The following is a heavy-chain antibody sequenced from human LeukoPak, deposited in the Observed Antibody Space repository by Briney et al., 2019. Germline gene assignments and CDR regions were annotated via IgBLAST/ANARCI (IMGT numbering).Heavy chain of an antibody. CDR2: FYYSGST. Sequence: SETLSLTCTVSGGSISSSNYYWGWIRQPPGKGLEWIGSFYYSGSTYYNPSLKSRVTISVDTSKNQFSLKLSSVTAADTAVYYCARVPGVHNWFDPWGQGTLVTVSS. J-gene: IGHJ5*02. V-gene: IGHV4-39*07. CDR1: GGSISSSNYY. CDR3: ARVPGVHNWFDP. D-gene: IGHD3-10*01.